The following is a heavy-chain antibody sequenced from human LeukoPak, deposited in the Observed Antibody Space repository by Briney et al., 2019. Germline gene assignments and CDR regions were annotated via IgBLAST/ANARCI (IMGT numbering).Heavy chain of an antibody. Sequence: GASVKVSCKASGYTFTGYYMHWVRQAPGQGLEWMGWINPNSGGTNYAQKFRGRVTMTRDTSISTAYMELSRLRSDDTAVYYCARDHCSGGSCYSEFDYWGQGTQVTVSS. D-gene: IGHD2-15*01. J-gene: IGHJ4*02. CDR3: ARDHCSGGSCYSEFDY. V-gene: IGHV1-2*02. CDR1: GYTFTGYY. CDR2: INPNSGGT.